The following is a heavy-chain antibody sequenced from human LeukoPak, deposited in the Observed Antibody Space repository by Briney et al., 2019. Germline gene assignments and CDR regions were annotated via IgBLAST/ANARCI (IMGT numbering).Heavy chain of an antibody. V-gene: IGHV4-34*01. J-gene: IGHJ4*02. CDR1: GGSFSGYY. D-gene: IGHD3-22*01. CDR2: INHSGST. Sequence: SETLSLTCAVYGGSFSGYYWSWIRQPPGKGLEWIGEINHSGSTNYNPSLKSRVTISVVTSKNQFSLKLSSVTAADTAVYYCARGPKWLPHYWGQGTLVTVSS. CDR3: ARGPKWLPHY.